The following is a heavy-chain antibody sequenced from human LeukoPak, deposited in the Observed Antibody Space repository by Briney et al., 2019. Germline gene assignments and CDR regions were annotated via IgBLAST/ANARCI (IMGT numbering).Heavy chain of an antibody. CDR2: ISSSSSYI. D-gene: IGHD6-19*01. Sequence: GGSLRLSCAASGFTFSSYSMNWVRQAPGKGLEWVSSISSSSSYIYYADSVKGRFTISRDNAKNSLYLQMNSLRAEDTAVYYCARDHRIAVAGSDYWGQGTLVTVSS. CDR3: ARDHRIAVAGSDY. CDR1: GFTFSSYS. V-gene: IGHV3-21*01. J-gene: IGHJ4*02.